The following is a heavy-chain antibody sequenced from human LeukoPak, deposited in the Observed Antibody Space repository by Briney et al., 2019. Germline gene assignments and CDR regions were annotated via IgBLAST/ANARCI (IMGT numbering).Heavy chain of an antibody. CDR3: RLVTMGDY. CDR1: GYTLTGYY. CDR2: INPNSGGT. D-gene: IGHD4-23*01. J-gene: IGHJ4*02. V-gene: IGHV1-2*06. Sequence: ATVKISCKVSGYTLTGYYMHWVRRAPGQGLEWMGRINPNSGGTNYAQKFQGRVTMTRDTSISTAYMELSRLRSDDTAVYYCRLVTMGDYWGQGTLVTVSS.